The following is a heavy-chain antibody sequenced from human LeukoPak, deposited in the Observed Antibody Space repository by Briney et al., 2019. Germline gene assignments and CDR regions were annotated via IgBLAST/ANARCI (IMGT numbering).Heavy chain of an antibody. Sequence: SETLSLTCTVSGGSMSPYHWGWIRQPPGKGLEWTGYIYYSGSTNYNPSLNSRVTISVDTSKNQFSLKLSSVTAADTAVYYCARADRQEVDYWGQGTLVTVSS. CDR3: ARADRQEVDY. CDR1: GGSMSPYH. V-gene: IGHV4-59*12. CDR2: IYYSGST. J-gene: IGHJ4*02.